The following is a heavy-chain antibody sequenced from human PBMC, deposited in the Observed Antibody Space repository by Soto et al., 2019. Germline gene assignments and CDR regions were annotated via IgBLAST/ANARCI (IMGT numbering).Heavy chain of an antibody. J-gene: IGHJ5*02. CDR1: GGTISGYY. CDR2: IYSSGNT. D-gene: IGHD3-3*01. CDR3: ARGQRFSDWFDP. V-gene: IGHV4-4*07. Sequence: QVHLQESGPGLVKPSETLSLTCSVSGGTISGYYWTWIRQPAGKGLAWIGRIYSSGNTKYNPSLQSRVTMSLDTSNNQFSLRLTSVTAADTAVYYCARGQRFSDWFDPWGQGTLVTVSS.